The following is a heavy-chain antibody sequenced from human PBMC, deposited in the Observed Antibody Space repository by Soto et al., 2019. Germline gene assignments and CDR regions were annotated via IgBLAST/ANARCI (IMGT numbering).Heavy chain of an antibody. CDR3: ARNLHLVDYGDYGGNYYGMDV. CDR1: GDSVSSNSAA. CDR2: TYYRSKWYN. D-gene: IGHD4-17*01. J-gene: IGHJ6*02. Sequence: SQTLSLTCAISGDSVSSNSAAWNWIRQSPSRGLEWLGRTYYRSKWYNDYAVSVKSRITINPDTSKNQFSLQLNSVTPEDTAVYYCARNLHLVDYGDYGGNYYGMDVWGQGTTVTVSS. V-gene: IGHV6-1*01.